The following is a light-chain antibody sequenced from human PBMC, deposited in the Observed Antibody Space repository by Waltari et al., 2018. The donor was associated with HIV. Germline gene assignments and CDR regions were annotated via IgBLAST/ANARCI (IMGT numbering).Light chain of an antibody. J-gene: IGLJ3*02. CDR2: MNH. V-gene: IGLV1-44*01. Sequence: QSVLTQPPSASGTPGQGVTISCSGSSYNIGSNSVSWYQQFPGTAPKLLIYMNHERPSGVPDRFSGSKSGTAGFLAISGLQTEDEADYYCATWDDSLNGWVFGGGTDLTVL. CDR1: SYNIGSNS. CDR3: ATWDDSLNGWV.